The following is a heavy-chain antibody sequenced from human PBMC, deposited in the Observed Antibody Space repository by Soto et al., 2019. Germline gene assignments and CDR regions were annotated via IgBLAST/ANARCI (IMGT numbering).Heavy chain of an antibody. V-gene: IGHV4-39*01. CDR3: ARQSPTARGWFDP. CDR2: IYYSGST. Sequence: QLQLQESGPGLVKPSETLSLTCTVSGGSISSSSYYWGWIRQPPGKGLEWIGSIYYSGSTYYNPSLKRRVTISVDTSKNQFSLKLSSVTAADTAVYYCARQSPTARGWFDPWGQGTLVTVSS. J-gene: IGHJ5*02. CDR1: GGSISSSSYY.